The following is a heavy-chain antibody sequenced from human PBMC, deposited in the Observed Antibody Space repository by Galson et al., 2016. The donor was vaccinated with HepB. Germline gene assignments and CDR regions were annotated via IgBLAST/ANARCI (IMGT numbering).Heavy chain of an antibody. J-gene: IGHJ3*02. D-gene: IGHD3-3*01. CDR1: GFTFSSYA. V-gene: IGHV3-64*02. Sequence: SLRLSCAASGFTFSSYAVRWVRQAPGKGLEYVSAISSNGVTTYFADSVKGRFTISRDNSKNTLYLQMGSLRAEDMAVYYCAKDANFWSGYPEDAFDMWGQGTMVTVSS. CDR3: AKDANFWSGYPEDAFDM. CDR2: ISSNGVTT.